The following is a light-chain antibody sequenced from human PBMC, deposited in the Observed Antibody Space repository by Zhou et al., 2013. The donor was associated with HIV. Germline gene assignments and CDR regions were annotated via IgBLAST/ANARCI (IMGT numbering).Light chain of an antibody. Sequence: DIQMTQSPSTLSASVGDRVTITCRASQSIGSWLAWYQQKPGKAPTLVIYETSILDKGVPSRFAGSGSGTDFILTITSLQPDDLGTYFCQQYKSFLLSFGGGTKVDIK. V-gene: IGKV1-5*03. CDR3: QQYKSFLLS. CDR1: QSIGSW. J-gene: IGKJ4*01. CDR2: ETS.